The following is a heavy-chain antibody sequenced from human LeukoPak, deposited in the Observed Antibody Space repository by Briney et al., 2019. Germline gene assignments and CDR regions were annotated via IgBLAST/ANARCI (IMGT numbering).Heavy chain of an antibody. V-gene: IGHV3-13*01. CDR3: ARVGYVNSWYSSPPFDY. D-gene: IGHD1-26*01. Sequence: PGGSLRLSCAASGFTFSSYDMHWVRQATGKGLEWVSAIGTAGDTYYPGSVKGRFTISRDNSKNTLYLQMNSLRAEDTAVYYCARVGYVNSWYSSPPFDYWGQGTLVTVSS. J-gene: IGHJ4*02. CDR2: IGTAGDT. CDR1: GFTFSSYD.